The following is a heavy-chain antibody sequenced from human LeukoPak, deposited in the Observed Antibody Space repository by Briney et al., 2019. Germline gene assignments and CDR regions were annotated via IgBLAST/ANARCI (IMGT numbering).Heavy chain of an antibody. J-gene: IGHJ4*02. Sequence: GESLKISCKGSGYSFPNYWIGWVRLMPGKGLELMGIIYSGDSDTRYSPSFQGQVTISADKSISTPYLQWSSLKASDTAMYYCARRTDRSFWYLDYWGQGTLVTVSS. CDR2: IYSGDSDT. CDR3: ARRTDRSFWYLDY. CDR1: GYSFPNYW. V-gene: IGHV5-51*01.